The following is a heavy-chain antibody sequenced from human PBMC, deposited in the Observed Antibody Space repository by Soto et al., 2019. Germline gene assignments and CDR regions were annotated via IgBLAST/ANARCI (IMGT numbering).Heavy chain of an antibody. D-gene: IGHD2-15*01. CDR2: IWYDGSNK. J-gene: IGHJ4*02. Sequence: GGSLRLSCAASGFTFSSYGMHWVRQAPGKGLEWVAVIWYDGSNKYYADSVKGRFTISRDNSKNTLYLQMNSLRAEDTAVYYCARVCCSGGSCYRYFDYWGQGTLVTVSS. V-gene: IGHV3-33*01. CDR1: GFTFSSYG. CDR3: ARVCCSGGSCYRYFDY.